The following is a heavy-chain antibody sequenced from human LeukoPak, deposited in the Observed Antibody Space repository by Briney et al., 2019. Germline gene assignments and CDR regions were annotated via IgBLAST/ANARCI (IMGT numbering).Heavy chain of an antibody. J-gene: IGHJ4*02. D-gene: IGHD3-3*01. CDR2: ISISSNTI. CDR1: GVTFSDQI. Sequence: GRSLRLSCAASGVTFSDQIMNWVRQAPGKGLEWVSYISISSNTIYYADSVKGRFTISRDNAKNSLYLQMNSLRDEDTAVYFCASGDYYFDNWGQGTLVTVSS. CDR3: ASGDYYFDN. V-gene: IGHV3-48*02.